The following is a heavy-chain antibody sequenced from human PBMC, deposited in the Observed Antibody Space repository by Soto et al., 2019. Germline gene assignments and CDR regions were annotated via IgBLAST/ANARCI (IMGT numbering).Heavy chain of an antibody. Sequence: EVQLLESGGGLVQPGGSLRLSCAASGFTFSSYAMSWVRQAPGKGLEWVSAISGSGGSTYYADSVKGRFTISRDNSKNTLYLQMNSLRAEDTAVYYCAKDQRLKWIQLWTPFDYWGQGTLVTVSS. CDR3: AKDQRLKWIQLWTPFDY. V-gene: IGHV3-23*01. CDR2: ISGSGGST. J-gene: IGHJ4*02. CDR1: GFTFSSYA. D-gene: IGHD5-18*01.